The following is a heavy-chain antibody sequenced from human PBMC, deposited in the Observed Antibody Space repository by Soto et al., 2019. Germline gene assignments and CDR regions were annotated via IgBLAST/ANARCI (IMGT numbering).Heavy chain of an antibody. D-gene: IGHD2-2*01. CDR1: GGSISSYY. Sequence: QVQLQESGPGLVKPSETLSLTCTVSGGSISSYYWSWIRQPPGKGLEWIGYIYYSGSTNYNPSLKTRVTMSVATSKNQLSLKLSSVTAADTAVYYCARVARCSSTSCSIHFDYWGQGTLVTVSS. CDR2: IYYSGST. J-gene: IGHJ4*02. V-gene: IGHV4-59*01. CDR3: ARVARCSSTSCSIHFDY.